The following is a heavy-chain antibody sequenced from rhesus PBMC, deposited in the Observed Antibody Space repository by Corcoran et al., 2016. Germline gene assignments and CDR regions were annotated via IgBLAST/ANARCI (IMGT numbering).Heavy chain of an antibody. CDR1: GYTFTDYS. J-gene: IGHJ2*01. Sequence: QVQLVQSGAEVKTPGSSVKVSCKSSGYTFTDYSIHWVRQAPRQGLEWMGWNNPYSGNTKYAQKCQGRVTVNRDTSTSTAYMELSSLRSEDTAVYYCTRSAGRDWYFDLWGPGTPITISS. CDR2: NNPYSGNT. D-gene: IGHD1-44*01. V-gene: IGHV1S2*01. CDR3: TRSAGRDWYFDL.